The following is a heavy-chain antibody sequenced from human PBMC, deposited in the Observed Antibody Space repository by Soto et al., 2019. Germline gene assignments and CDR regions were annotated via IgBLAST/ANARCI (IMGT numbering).Heavy chain of an antibody. J-gene: IGHJ6*02. CDR1: GYSFTSYW. D-gene: IGHD2-2*01. CDR3: AIIYCSSTSNSWYYYGMDV. CDR2: IYPGDSDT. Sequence: PGESLKISCKGSGYSFTSYWIGWVRQMPGKGLEWMGIIYPGDSDTRYSPSFQGQVTISADKSISTAYLQWSSLKASDTAMYYCAIIYCSSTSNSWYYYGMDVWGQGTTVTVSS. V-gene: IGHV5-51*01.